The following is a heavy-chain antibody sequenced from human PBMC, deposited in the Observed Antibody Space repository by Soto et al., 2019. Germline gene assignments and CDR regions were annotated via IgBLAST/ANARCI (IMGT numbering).Heavy chain of an antibody. D-gene: IGHD2-2*01. CDR1: GGFVNSDTHS. Sequence: SETLSLTCTVSGGFVNSDTHSWSWIRQTPGKRLEWIGFIYSGGSTKNPSLRSRVTMSVDTSKNQFSLKLSSVTAADTAVYYCARDDIVVVPAAIGAYYYYGMDVWGQGTTVTVSS. J-gene: IGHJ6*02. V-gene: IGHV4-61*01. CDR2: IYSGGST. CDR3: ARDDIVVVPAAIGAYYYYGMDV.